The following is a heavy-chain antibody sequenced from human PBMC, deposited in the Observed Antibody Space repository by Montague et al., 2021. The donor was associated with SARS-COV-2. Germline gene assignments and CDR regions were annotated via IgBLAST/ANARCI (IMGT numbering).Heavy chain of an antibody. V-gene: IGHV3-23*01. Sequence: SLRLSCAASRFIFSGYSMTWVRQAPGKGLEWVSGITGSGHETYYADSVKGRFTISRDNSKNSLFLQMNSLRAEDTAVYYCARGLGTVATSFHRGYFDYWGPGSLVTVSS. CDR2: ITGSGHET. CDR3: ARGLGTVATSFHRGYFDY. J-gene: IGHJ4*02. CDR1: RFIFSGYS. D-gene: IGHD4-17*01.